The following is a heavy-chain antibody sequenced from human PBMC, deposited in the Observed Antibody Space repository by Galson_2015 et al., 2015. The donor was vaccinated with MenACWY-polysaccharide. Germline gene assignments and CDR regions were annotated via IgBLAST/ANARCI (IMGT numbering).Heavy chain of an antibody. CDR3: ARNKEGWYGAFDI. CDR1: GFTFSSYW. J-gene: IGHJ3*02. D-gene: IGHD6-19*01. Sequence: SLRLSCAASGFTFSSYWMSWVRQAPGKGLEWVANIKQDGSEKYYVDSVKGRFTISRDNAKNSLYLQMNSLRAEDTAVYYCARNKEGWYGAFDIWDQGTTVTVSS. V-gene: IGHV3-7*01. CDR2: IKQDGSEK.